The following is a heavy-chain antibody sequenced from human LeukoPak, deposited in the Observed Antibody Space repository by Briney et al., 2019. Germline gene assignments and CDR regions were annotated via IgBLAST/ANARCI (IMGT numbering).Heavy chain of an antibody. V-gene: IGHV4-59*01. CDR3: ARSTEHYYHYYGMDV. J-gene: IGHJ6*02. CDR2: IYYSGST. Sequence: SEALSLTCTVSGGSISSYYWSWIRQPPGKGLEWIGYIYYSGSTNYNPSLKSRVTISVDTSKNQFSLKLSSVTAADTAVYYCARSTEHYYHYYGMDVWGQGTTVTVSS. D-gene: IGHD1-26*01. CDR1: GGSISSYY.